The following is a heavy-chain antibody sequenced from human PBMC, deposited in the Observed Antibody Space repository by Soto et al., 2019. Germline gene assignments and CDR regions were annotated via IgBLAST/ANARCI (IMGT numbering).Heavy chain of an antibody. CDR2: ISGRGGST. V-gene: IGHV3-23*01. D-gene: IGHD4-17*01. CDR3: ANDRDGDYKKYYYGMDV. Sequence: GGSLRLSCAASGFTFSSYAMSWVRQAPGKGLEWVSAISGRGGSTYYADSVKGRFTISRDNSKNTLYLQMNSLRAEDTAVYYCANDRDGDYKKYYYGMDVWGKGTTVTVSS. CDR1: GFTFSSYA. J-gene: IGHJ6*04.